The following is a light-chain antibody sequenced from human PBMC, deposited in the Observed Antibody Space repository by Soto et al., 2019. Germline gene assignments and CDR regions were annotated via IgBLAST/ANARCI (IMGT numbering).Light chain of an antibody. CDR1: QGIHKY. Sequence: DIQMTQSPSAMSASVGDRVTITCRASQGIHKYLAWFQQKPGKVPKRLIYGASSLQSGVPSRFSGSGSGPEFTLTISSLQPEDFATYYCLQHNFYPPTFGQGTRLE. CDR3: LQHNFYPPT. CDR2: GAS. V-gene: IGKV1-17*03. J-gene: IGKJ5*01.